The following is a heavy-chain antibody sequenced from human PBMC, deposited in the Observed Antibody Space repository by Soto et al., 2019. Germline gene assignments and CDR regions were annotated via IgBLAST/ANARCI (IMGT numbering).Heavy chain of an antibody. CDR1: GGTFSSYA. V-gene: IGHV1-69*13. Sequence: ASVKVSCKASGGTFSSYAISWVRQAPGQGPEWMGGIIPIFGTANYAQKFQGRVTITADESTSTAYMELSSLRSEDTAVYYCARALRGRWLQLNYYYGMDVWGQGTTVTVSS. D-gene: IGHD5-12*01. J-gene: IGHJ6*02. CDR2: IIPIFGTA. CDR3: ARALRGRWLQLNYYYGMDV.